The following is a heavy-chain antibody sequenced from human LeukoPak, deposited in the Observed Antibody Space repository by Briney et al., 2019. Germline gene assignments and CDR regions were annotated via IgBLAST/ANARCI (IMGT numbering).Heavy chain of an antibody. CDR1: GGSFSGYY. Sequence: SETLSLTCAVYGGSFSGYYWSWIRQPPGKGLEWIGEINHSGSTNYNPSLKSRVTISVDTSKNQFSLKLSSVTAADTAVYYCAYTMHYYYGMDVWGQGTTVTVSS. D-gene: IGHD2-2*02. V-gene: IGHV4-34*01. CDR3: AYTMHYYYGMDV. CDR2: INHSGST. J-gene: IGHJ6*02.